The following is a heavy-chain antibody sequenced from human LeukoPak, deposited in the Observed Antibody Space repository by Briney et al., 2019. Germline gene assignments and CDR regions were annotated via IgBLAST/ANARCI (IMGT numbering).Heavy chain of an antibody. J-gene: IGHJ4*02. CDR1: VYTFTSYD. Sequence: ASVKVSCKASVYTFTSYDINWVRQATGQGLEWMGWMNPNSGNTGYEQKFQGRVTITRNTSISTAYMELSSLRSEDTAVYYCARSGLWFGLYWGQGTLVTVSS. CDR2: MNPNSGNT. CDR3: ARSGLWFGLY. V-gene: IGHV1-8*01. D-gene: IGHD3-10*01.